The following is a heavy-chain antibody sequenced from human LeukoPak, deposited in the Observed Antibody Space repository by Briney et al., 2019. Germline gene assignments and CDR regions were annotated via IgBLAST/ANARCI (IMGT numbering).Heavy chain of an antibody. CDR3: ARGGRWELPRPYAFDV. Sequence: PAGGSLRHSSAASGFTVFNYWMSWVRQAPGKGLEWVANINLDGSQKYYVDSLKGRFTISRDNAKNSLYLQMNSLRAEDTAVYYCARGGRWELPRPYAFDVWGQGTVVTVSS. D-gene: IGHD1-26*01. V-gene: IGHV3-7*01. J-gene: IGHJ3*01. CDR2: INLDGSQK. CDR1: GFTVFNYW.